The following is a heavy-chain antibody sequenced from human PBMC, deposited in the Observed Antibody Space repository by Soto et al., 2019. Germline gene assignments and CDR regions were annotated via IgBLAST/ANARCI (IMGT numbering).Heavy chain of an antibody. J-gene: IGHJ3*02. CDR3: ARIRYINGWYGFDI. Sequence: GESLKISCKGSGFSLTAYWISWVRQMPGKGLEWMGRIAPTDSYTNYRPSFQGHVTISADKSISTAYLQWSSLKASDTAMYYCARIRYINGWYGFDIWGQGTMVTVSS. D-gene: IGHD6-19*01. CDR2: IAPTDSYT. V-gene: IGHV5-10-1*01. CDR1: GFSLTAYW.